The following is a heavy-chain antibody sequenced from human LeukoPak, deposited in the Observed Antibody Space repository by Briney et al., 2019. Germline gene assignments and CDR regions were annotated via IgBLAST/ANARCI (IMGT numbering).Heavy chain of an antibody. D-gene: IGHD3-16*01. CDR2: THYSGST. V-gene: IGHV4-59*01. Sequence: SETLSLTCTVSGGSISSYYWSWLRQPPGKGLEYIGYTHYSGSTNYNPSLKSRVTISLDTSGNQFSLKLSSVTAADTAVYYCARDGAGYYYYYMDVWGKGTTVTVSS. J-gene: IGHJ6*03. CDR3: ARDGAGYYYYYMDV. CDR1: GGSISSYY.